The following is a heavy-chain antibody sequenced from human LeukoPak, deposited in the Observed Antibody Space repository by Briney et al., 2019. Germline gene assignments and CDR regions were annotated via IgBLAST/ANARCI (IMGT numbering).Heavy chain of an antibody. Sequence: SETLSLTCAVYGGSFSGYYWTWIRQPPGKGLEWTGEISHSERTNSNPSLKSRVTMSLDTSKNQFSLKLTSVTAADTAVHYCARLRQIVAANADPSSGFDHWGQGTLVTVSS. CDR2: ISHSERT. V-gene: IGHV4-34*01. D-gene: IGHD6-25*01. CDR1: GGSFSGYY. CDR3: ARLRQIVAANADPSSGFDH. J-gene: IGHJ4*02.